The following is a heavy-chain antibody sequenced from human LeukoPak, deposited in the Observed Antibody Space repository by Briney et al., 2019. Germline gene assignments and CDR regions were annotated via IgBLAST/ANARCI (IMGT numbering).Heavy chain of an antibody. CDR2: ISCYNGDT. V-gene: IGHV1-18*01. J-gene: IGHJ4*02. D-gene: IGHD3-22*01. Sequence: GASVKVSCKASGYTFNHHGISWVRQAPAQGLEWMGWISCYNGDTMFAQNVQGRVTMTTDTSTRTVYIEVRSLRSDDTAMYYCARDPSNSSGYHAHFDSWGQGTLVTVSS. CDR3: ARDPSNSSGYHAHFDS. CDR1: GYTFNHHG.